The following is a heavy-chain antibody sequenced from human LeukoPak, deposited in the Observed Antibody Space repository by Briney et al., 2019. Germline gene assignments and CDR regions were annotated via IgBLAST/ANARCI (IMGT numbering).Heavy chain of an antibody. CDR1: GYTFTSYD. J-gene: IGHJ4*02. V-gene: IGHV1-8*01. D-gene: IGHD2-21*02. CDR2: MNPNSGNT. Sequence: ASVKVSCKASGYTFTSYDINWVRQATGQGLEWMGWMNPNSGNTGYAQKFQGRVTMTRNTSISTAYMELSSLRSEDTAVYYCARDCGGDCYSRFAYWGQGTLVTVSS. CDR3: ARDCGGDCYSRFAY.